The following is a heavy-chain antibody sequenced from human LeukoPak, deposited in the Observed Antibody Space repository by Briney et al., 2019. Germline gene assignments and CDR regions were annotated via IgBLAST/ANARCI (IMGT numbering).Heavy chain of an antibody. V-gene: IGHV4-4*09. CDR1: GGSISSDY. CDR3: ARALDPNSSGWYRLFDY. Sequence: SETLSLTCTVSGGSISSDYWNWIRQPPGKGLEWIAFSHSSGHTSSNPSLSGRVTMSVDTSKNQLPLKLSSVTAADTAVYYCARALDPNSSGWYRLFDYWGQGTLVTVSS. J-gene: IGHJ4*02. D-gene: IGHD3-22*01. CDR2: SHSSGHT.